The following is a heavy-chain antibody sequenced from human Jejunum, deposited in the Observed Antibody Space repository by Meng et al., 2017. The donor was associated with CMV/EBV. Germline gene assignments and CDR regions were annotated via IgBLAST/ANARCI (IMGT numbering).Heavy chain of an antibody. V-gene: IGHV4-30-4*01. J-gene: IGHJ4*02. Sequence: SGDSISSGDSDWSWIRQPPGKGLEWIGYIYESGSTSYNPSLESRVTISVDTSKNQFSLKVMSVTAADTAVYYCAREGTNSYYFDYWGQGTLATVSS. CDR3: AREGTNSYYFDY. CDR2: IYESGST. D-gene: IGHD1-14*01. CDR1: GDSISSGDSD.